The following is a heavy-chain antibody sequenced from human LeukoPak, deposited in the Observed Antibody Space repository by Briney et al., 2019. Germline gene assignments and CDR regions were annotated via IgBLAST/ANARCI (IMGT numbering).Heavy chain of an antibody. Sequence: SETLSLTCTVSGGSISSGGYYWSWIRQHPGKGLEWTGYIYYSGSTYYNPSLKSRVTISVDASKNQFSLKLSSVTAADTAVYYCARGGGTYSDAFDIWGQGTMVTVSS. V-gene: IGHV4-31*03. D-gene: IGHD1-26*01. J-gene: IGHJ3*02. CDR2: IYYSGST. CDR1: GGSISSGGYY. CDR3: ARGGGTYSDAFDI.